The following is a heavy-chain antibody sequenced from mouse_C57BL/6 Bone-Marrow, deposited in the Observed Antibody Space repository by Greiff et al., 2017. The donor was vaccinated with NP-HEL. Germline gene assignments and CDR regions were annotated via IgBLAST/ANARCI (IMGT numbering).Heavy chain of an antibody. CDR3: ARGGYYVFYYFDY. J-gene: IGHJ2*01. Sequence: QVQLQQPGAELVRPGTSVKLSCKASGYTFTSYWMHWVKQRPGQGLEWIGVIDPSDSYTNYNQKFKGKATLTVDTSSSTAYMQLSSLTSEDSAVYYCARGGYYVFYYFDYWGQGTTLTVSS. D-gene: IGHD2-3*01. V-gene: IGHV1-59*01. CDR1: GYTFTSYW. CDR2: IDPSDSYT.